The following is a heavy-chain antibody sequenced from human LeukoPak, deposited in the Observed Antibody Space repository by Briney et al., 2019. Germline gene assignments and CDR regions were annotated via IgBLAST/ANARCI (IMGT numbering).Heavy chain of an antibody. J-gene: IGHJ4*02. CDR2: ITGSGSDT. CDR1: GFTFSSYS. V-gene: IGHV3-23*01. D-gene: IGHD4-17*01. CDR3: AKDYFGNYGDFFDY. Sequence: QTGGSLRLSCAASGFTFSSYSMSWVRQAPGKGLEWVSGITGSGSDTYYADSVKGRFTISRDNSKNTLYLQMNSLRAEDTALYYCAKDYFGNYGDFFDYWGQGTLVTVSS.